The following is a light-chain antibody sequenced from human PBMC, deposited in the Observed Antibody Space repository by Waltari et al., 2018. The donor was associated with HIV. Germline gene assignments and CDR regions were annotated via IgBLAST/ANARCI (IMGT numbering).Light chain of an antibody. Sequence: EIVMTQSPTTRSVSPGERATLPCRASQSVSSTLAGYQQKPGQAPRLLSYGASTRATGIPARFSGSGSGTEFTLTISSLQSEDFAVYYCQQNNNWPPLTFGGGTKVEI. CDR3: QQNNNWPPLT. CDR1: QSVSST. CDR2: GAS. V-gene: IGKV3-15*01. J-gene: IGKJ4*01.